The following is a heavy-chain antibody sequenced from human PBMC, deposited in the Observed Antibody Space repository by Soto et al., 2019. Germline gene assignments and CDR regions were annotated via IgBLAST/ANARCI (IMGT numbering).Heavy chain of an antibody. CDR1: GGSISSSNW. CDR3: ASRVKGIAAAGTLLFDY. V-gene: IGHV4-4*02. CDR2: IYHSGST. Sequence: SETLSLTCAVSGGSISSSNWWSWVRQPPGKGLEWIGEIYHSGSTNYNPSLKSRVTISVDKSKNQLSLKLSSVTAADTAVYYCASRVKGIAAAGTLLFDYWGQGTLVTVSS. J-gene: IGHJ4*02. D-gene: IGHD6-13*01.